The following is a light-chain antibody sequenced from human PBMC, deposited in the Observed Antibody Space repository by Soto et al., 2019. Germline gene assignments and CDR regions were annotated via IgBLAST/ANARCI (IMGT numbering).Light chain of an antibody. Sequence: EIVLTQSPGTLSLSPGERATLSCRASQSVSSSHLAWYQQKPGQAPRLFMYGASNRATGIPDRFSGSGSGKDFTLTISRLEPDDFAMYYCQQYDNFPQTFGQGTRVEIK. CDR3: QQYDNFPQT. CDR2: GAS. CDR1: QSVSSSH. J-gene: IGKJ1*01. V-gene: IGKV3-20*01.